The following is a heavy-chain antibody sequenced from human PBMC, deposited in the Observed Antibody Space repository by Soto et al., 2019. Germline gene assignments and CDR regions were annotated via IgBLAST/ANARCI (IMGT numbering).Heavy chain of an antibody. CDR3: ARTGYCSGDSCYPNWFDP. J-gene: IGHJ5*02. CDR1: VGSVSSSSYY. D-gene: IGHD2-15*01. CDR2: IYYSGST. Sequence: SETLSLTCTVSVGSVSSSSYYWSWIRQPPGKGLEWIGYIYYSGSTRYSPSLKSRVALSIDTSKNQFSLRLSSVTAADTAVYYCARTGYCSGDSCYPNWFDPWGQGTLVTVSS. V-gene: IGHV4-61*01.